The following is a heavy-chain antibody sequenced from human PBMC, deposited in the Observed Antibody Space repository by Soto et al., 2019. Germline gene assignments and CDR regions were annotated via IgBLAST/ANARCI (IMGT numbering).Heavy chain of an antibody. CDR2: IWYDGSNK. V-gene: IGHV3-33*01. CDR1: GFTFSSYG. D-gene: IGHD4-17*01. J-gene: IGHJ6*02. CDR3: ARDYGDDGYYYYGMVV. Sequence: PGWSLRLSCAASGFTFSSYGMHLVRQAPGKGLEWVAFIWYDGSNKYYADSVKGRFTISRDNSKNTLYLQMNSLRAEDTAVYYCARDYGDDGYYYYGMVVWGQGTTVTVSS.